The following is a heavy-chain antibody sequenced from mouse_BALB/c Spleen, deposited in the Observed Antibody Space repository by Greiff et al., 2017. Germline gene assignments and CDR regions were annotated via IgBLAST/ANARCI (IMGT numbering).Heavy chain of an antibody. D-gene: IGHD1-2*01. CDR3: ARGPHSTATGFDY. CDR2: ISSGGST. V-gene: IGHV5-6-5*01. J-gene: IGHJ2*01. Sequence: EVKLMESGGGLVKPGGSLKLSCAASGFTFSSYAMSWVRQTPEKRLEWVASISSGGSTYYPDSVKGRFTTSRDNARNILYLQMSSLRSEDTAMYYCARGPHSTATGFDYWGQGTTLTVSS. CDR1: GFTFSSYA.